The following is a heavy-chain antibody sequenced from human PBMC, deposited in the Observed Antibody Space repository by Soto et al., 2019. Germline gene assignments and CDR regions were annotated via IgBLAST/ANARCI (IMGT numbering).Heavy chain of an antibody. Sequence: EAQLLESGGGLIQPGGSLRLSCAASGFTFATYAMSWVRQAPGKGLEWVSAISATGISTHYADSVKGRVTISRDNSANTLSLEMSSPTAEDTAVYYCARDKDTSSWTGFDFWGHGTLVTVSS. J-gene: IGHJ4*01. CDR1: GFTFATYA. CDR3: ARDKDTSSWTGFDF. V-gene: IGHV3-23*01. D-gene: IGHD1-1*01. CDR2: ISATGIST.